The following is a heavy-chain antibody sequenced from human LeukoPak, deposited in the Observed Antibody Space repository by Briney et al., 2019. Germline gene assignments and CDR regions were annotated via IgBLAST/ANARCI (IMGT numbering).Heavy chain of an antibody. CDR2: IYYSGST. V-gene: IGHV4-59*01. Sequence: PSETLSLTCTVSGGSISSYYWSWIRQPPGKGLEWIEYIYYSGSTNYNPSLKSRVTISVDTSKNQFSLKLSSVTAADTAVYYCASSAGYCSGGSCYSGHWFDPWGQGTLVTVSS. D-gene: IGHD2-15*01. J-gene: IGHJ5*02. CDR1: GGSISSYY. CDR3: ASSAGYCSGGSCYSGHWFDP.